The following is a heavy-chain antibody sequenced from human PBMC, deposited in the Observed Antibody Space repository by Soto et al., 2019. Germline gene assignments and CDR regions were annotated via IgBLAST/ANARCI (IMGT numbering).Heavy chain of an antibody. CDR3: ASDTEDLTSNFDY. Sequence: RHWQAAAEGICTVYSVNWIRQTPGKGLEWVSSISSTTNYIYYGDSMKGRFTISRDNAKNSLYLEMNSLRAEDTAVYYCASDTEDLTSNFDYWGQGTLVTGSS. V-gene: IGHV3-21*06. CDR2: ISSTTNYI. CDR1: EGICTVYS. J-gene: IGHJ4*02.